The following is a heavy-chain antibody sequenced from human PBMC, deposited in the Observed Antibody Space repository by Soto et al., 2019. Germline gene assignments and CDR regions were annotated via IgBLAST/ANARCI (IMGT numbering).Heavy chain of an antibody. CDR2: IVVGSGNT. CDR1: GFTFTSSA. V-gene: IGHV1-58*01. J-gene: IGHJ6*02. D-gene: IGHD3-10*01. CDR3: AAGGITMVRGVIVYYYYGMDV. Sequence: SVKVSCKASGFTFTSSAVQWVRQARGQRLEWIGWIVVGSGNTNYAQKFQERVTVTRDMSTGTAYMELSSLRSEDTAVYYCAAGGITMVRGVIVYYYYGMDVWGQGTTVTVSS.